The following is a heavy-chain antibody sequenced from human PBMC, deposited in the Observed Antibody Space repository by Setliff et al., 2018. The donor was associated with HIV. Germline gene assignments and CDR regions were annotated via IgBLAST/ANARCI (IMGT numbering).Heavy chain of an antibody. J-gene: IGHJ3*02. Sequence: SVKVSCKASGYTFTSYGISWVRQAPGQGLEWMGWISAYNGNTNYAQKLQGRVTMTTDTSTSTAYMELRSLRSDDTAVYYCARDPPLAAAGGPDAFDIWAKGQWSPSPQ. CDR3: ARDPPLAAAGGPDAFDI. V-gene: IGHV1-18*01. CDR1: GYTFTSYG. D-gene: IGHD6-13*01. CDR2: ISAYNGNT.